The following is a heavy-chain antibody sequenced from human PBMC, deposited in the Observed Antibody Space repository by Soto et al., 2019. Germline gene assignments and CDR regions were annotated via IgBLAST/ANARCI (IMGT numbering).Heavy chain of an antibody. CDR1: GYTFTGYY. Sequence: ASVKVSCKASGYTFTGYYMHWVRQAPGQGLEWMGWINPNSGGTNYAQKFQGWVTMTRDTSISTAYMELSRLRSDDTAVYYCARNYDSSGYPPFDYWGQGTLVTVSS. J-gene: IGHJ4*02. V-gene: IGHV1-2*04. CDR2: INPNSGGT. D-gene: IGHD3-22*01. CDR3: ARNYDSSGYPPFDY.